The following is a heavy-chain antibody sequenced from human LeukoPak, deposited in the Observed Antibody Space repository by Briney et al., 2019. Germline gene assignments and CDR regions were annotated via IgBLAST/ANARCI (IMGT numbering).Heavy chain of an antibody. CDR2: IYYSGST. CDR3: ARHATEYYYYCGMDV. D-gene: IGHD2-15*01. V-gene: IGHV4-59*08. J-gene: IGHJ6*02. Sequence: SETLSLTCTVSGGSISSYYWSWIRQPPGKGLEWIGYIYYSGSTNYNPSLKSRVTISVDTSKNQFSLKLSSVTAADTAVYYCARHATEYYYYCGMDVWGQGTTITVSS. CDR1: GGSISSYY.